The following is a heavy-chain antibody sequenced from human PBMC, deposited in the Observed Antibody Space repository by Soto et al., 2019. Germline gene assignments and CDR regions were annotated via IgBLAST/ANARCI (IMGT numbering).Heavy chain of an antibody. V-gene: IGHV3-48*01. CDR2: ISSSSSTI. J-gene: IGHJ4*02. D-gene: IGHD3-22*01. Sequence: PGGSLRLSCAASGFTFSSYSMNWVRQAPGKGQEWVSYISSSSSTIYYADSVKGRFTISRDNSKNTLYLQMNSLRAEDTAVYYCAKDGGYAYYDSSGYYFGYWGQGSLLTVPS. CDR3: AKDGGYAYYDSSGYYFGY. CDR1: GFTFSSYS.